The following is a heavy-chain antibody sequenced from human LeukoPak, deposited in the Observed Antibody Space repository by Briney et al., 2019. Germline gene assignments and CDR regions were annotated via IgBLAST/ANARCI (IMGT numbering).Heavy chain of an antibody. V-gene: IGHV3-53*05. CDR1: GFTVSGNY. CDR3: AKAVSGDILTGYYGG. CDR2: IYSGGST. D-gene: IGHD3-9*01. Sequence: PGGSLRLSCAASGFTVSGNYMNWVRQAPGKGLEWVSVIYSGGSTYYADSVKGRFTISRDNAKNSLYLQMNSLRAEDMALYYCAKAVSGDILTGYYGGWGQGTLVTVSS. J-gene: IGHJ4*02.